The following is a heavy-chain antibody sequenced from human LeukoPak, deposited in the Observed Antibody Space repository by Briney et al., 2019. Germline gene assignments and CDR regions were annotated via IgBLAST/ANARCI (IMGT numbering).Heavy chain of an antibody. V-gene: IGHV3-9*01. D-gene: IGHD2-2*01. Sequence: PGRSLRLSCAASGFTFDDYAMHWVRQAPGKGLEWVSGISWNSGSIGYADSVKGRFTISRDNAKNSLYLQMNSLRAEDTAVYYCARDMEVVPAARKSLDYWGQGTLVTVSS. CDR2: ISWNSGSI. J-gene: IGHJ4*02. CDR1: GFTFDDYA. CDR3: ARDMEVVPAARKSLDY.